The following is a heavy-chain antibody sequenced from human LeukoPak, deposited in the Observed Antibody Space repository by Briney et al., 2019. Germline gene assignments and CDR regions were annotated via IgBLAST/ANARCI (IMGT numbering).Heavy chain of an antibody. CDR3: ARPSRDPSYYYYMDV. Sequence: ASVKVSCKASGYTFTSYYMHWVRQAPGQGLEWMGIINPSGGSTSYAQKLHGRVTMTRDTSTSTVYMELSSLRSEDTAVYYCARPSRDPSYYYYMDVWGKGTTVTVSS. CDR1: GYTFTSYY. V-gene: IGHV1-46*01. CDR2: INPSGGST. J-gene: IGHJ6*03.